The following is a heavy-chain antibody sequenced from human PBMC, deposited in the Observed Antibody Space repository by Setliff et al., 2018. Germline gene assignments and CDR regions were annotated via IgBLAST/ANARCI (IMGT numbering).Heavy chain of an antibody. CDR3: ARFSGHNYGSFDS. Sequence: ASVKVSCKASGYIFTDYYIHWVQQAPGKGLEWMGRVDPEDGSTIYAEKFQGRVTMTADTSTFTAYMELSSLRSDDTAVYYCARFSGHNYGSFDSWGQGTLVTVSS. V-gene: IGHV1-69-2*01. CDR1: GYIFTDYY. CDR2: VDPEDGST. J-gene: IGHJ4*02. D-gene: IGHD5-18*01.